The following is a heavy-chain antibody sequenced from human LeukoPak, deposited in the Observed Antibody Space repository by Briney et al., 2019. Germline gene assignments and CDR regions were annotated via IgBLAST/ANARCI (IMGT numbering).Heavy chain of an antibody. Sequence: SETLSLTCTVSGGSISSYYWSWIRQPPGKGLEWIGYIYYSGSTNYNPSLKSRVTISVDTSKNQFSLKLSSVTAADTAVYYCARPLCGYSYGAGAFDIWGQGTMVTVSS. CDR3: ARPLCGYSYGAGAFDI. J-gene: IGHJ3*02. D-gene: IGHD5-18*01. CDR1: GGSISSYY. V-gene: IGHV4-59*08. CDR2: IYYSGST.